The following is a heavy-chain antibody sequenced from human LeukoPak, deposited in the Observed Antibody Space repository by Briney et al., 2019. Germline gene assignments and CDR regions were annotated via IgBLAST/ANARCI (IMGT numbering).Heavy chain of an antibody. Sequence: GGSLRLSCAASGFTFSDYYMSWIRQAPGKGLEWVSYISNSGSTIYYADSVKGRFTISRDNAKNSLYLQMNSLRAEDTAVYYCARDPIAVASHFDYWGQGALVTVSS. V-gene: IGHV3-11*01. CDR3: ARDPIAVASHFDY. J-gene: IGHJ4*02. D-gene: IGHD6-19*01. CDR1: GFTFSDYY. CDR2: ISNSGSTI.